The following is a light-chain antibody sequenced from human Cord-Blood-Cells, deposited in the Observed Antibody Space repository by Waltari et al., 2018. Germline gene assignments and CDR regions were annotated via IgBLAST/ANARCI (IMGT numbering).Light chain of an antibody. CDR1: SSDVGSYNL. V-gene: IGLV2-23*01. CDR2: EGS. Sequence: QSALTRPASVSGSPGQSITISCTGTSSDVGSYNLVSWYQQHPGKAPKLMIYEGSKRPSGVSNHFSGSKSGNTASLTISGLQAEDEADYYCCSYAGSSTWVFGGGTKLTVL. J-gene: IGLJ3*02. CDR3: CSYAGSSTWV.